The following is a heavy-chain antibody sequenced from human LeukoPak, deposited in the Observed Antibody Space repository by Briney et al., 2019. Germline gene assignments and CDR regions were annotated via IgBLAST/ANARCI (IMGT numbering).Heavy chain of an antibody. D-gene: IGHD4-11*01. CDR1: GFTFSSYG. Sequence: PGRSLRLSCAASGFTFSSYGMHWVRQAPGKGLEWVAVISYDGSDKYYADSVKGRFTISRDNSKYTLYLQMNSLRAEDTAVYYCAKVSVTTLFDYWGQGTLVTVSS. J-gene: IGHJ4*02. V-gene: IGHV3-30*18. CDR3: AKVSVTTLFDY. CDR2: ISYDGSDK.